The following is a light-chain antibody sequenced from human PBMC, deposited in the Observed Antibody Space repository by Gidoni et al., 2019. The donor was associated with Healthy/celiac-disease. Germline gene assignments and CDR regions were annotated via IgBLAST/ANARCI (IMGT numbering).Light chain of an antibody. Sequence: EIVLTQSPATLSLSPGERATLSCRARQSVSSYLAWYQQKPGQAPRLLSYDASNRATGIPARVSGSGSGTDFTLTISSLEPEDFAVYYCQQRSNWPPITCGQGTRLEIK. CDR3: QQRSNWPPIT. J-gene: IGKJ5*01. CDR2: DAS. V-gene: IGKV3-11*01. CDR1: QSVSSY.